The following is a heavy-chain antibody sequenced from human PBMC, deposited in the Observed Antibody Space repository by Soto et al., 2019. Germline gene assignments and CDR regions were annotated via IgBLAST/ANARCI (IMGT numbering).Heavy chain of an antibody. V-gene: IGHV5-10-1*01. CDR3: ARERGGYCTNGVCPNWFDP. CDR1: GYRFTSYW. CDR2: IDPSDSYT. D-gene: IGHD2-8*01. Sequence: PGEDLNLSCTGSGYRFTSYWISWVRQLPGKGLEWMGRIDPSDSYTNYSPSFQGHVTISADKSISTAYLQWSSLKASDTAMYYCARERGGYCTNGVCPNWFDPWGQGTLVTVSA. J-gene: IGHJ5*02.